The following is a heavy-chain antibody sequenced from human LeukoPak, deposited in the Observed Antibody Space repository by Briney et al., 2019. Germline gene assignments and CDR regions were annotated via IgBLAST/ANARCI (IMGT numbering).Heavy chain of an antibody. CDR2: ISGSGGST. D-gene: IGHD3-10*01. CDR3: ARGTWFGELSVDY. Sequence: GGSLRLSCAASGFTVTNYAMYWVRQAPGKGPEWVSAISGSGGSTYYADSVKGRFTISRDNSKNTLYLQMNSLRAEDTAVYYCARGTWFGELSVDYWGQGTLVTVSS. J-gene: IGHJ4*02. CDR1: GFTVTNYA. V-gene: IGHV3-23*01.